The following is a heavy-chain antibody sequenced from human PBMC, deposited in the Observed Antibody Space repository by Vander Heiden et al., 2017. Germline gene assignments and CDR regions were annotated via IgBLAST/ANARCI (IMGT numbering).Heavy chain of an antibody. CDR1: GYTLTELS. D-gene: IGHD3-3*01. J-gene: IGHJ4*02. V-gene: IGHV1-24*01. Sequence: QVQPVQSGAEVKKPGASVKVSCKVSGYTLTELSMHWVRQAPGNGLAWMGGFDPEEGETIYAQKFQGRVTMTEDTSTDTAYMELSSLRSEDTAVYYCATNTPHYDFWSGYRYYFDYWGQGTLVTVSS. CDR2: FDPEEGET. CDR3: ATNTPHYDFWSGYRYYFDY.